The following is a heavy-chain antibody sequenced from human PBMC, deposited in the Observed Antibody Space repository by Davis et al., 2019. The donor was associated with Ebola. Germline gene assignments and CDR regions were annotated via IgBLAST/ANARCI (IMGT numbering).Heavy chain of an antibody. CDR2: ISGSGGST. CDR3: AKDSGEYYYDSSGYYYYYYYMDV. Sequence: PGGSLRLSCAASGFTFSSYAMSWVRQAPGKGLEWVSAISGSGGSTYYADSVKGRFTISRDNSKNTLYLQMNSLRAEDTAVYYCAKDSGEYYYDSSGYYYYYYYMDVWGKGTTVTVSS. CDR1: GFTFSSYA. J-gene: IGHJ6*03. V-gene: IGHV3-23*01. D-gene: IGHD3-22*01.